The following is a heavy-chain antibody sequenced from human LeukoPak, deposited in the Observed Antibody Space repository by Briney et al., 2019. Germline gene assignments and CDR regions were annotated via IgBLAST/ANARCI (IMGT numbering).Heavy chain of an antibody. CDR3: ARAYGDYGSNWFDP. CDR1: GYTFTGYY. J-gene: IGHJ5*02. D-gene: IGHD4-17*01. V-gene: IGHV1-2*04. CDR2: INPNSGGT. Sequence: EASVKVSCKASGYTFTGYYMHWVRQAPGQGLEWMGWINPNSGGTNYAQKFQGWVTMTRDTSISTAYMELSRLRSDDTAVYYCARAYGDYGSNWFDPWGQGTLVTVSS.